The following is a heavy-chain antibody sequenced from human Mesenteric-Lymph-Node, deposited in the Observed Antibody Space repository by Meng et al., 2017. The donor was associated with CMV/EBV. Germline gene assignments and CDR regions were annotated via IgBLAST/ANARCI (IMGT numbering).Heavy chain of an antibody. CDR3: AAAWGDFDY. D-gene: IGHD3-16*01. CDR2: IIPILGIA. V-gene: IGHV1-69*10. Sequence: SVKVSCKASGGTFSSYAISWVRQAPGQGLEWMGGIIPILGIANYAQKFQGRVTITADKSTSTAYMKLSSLRSEDTAVYYCAAAWGDFDYWGQGTLVTVSS. J-gene: IGHJ4*02. CDR1: GGTFSSYA.